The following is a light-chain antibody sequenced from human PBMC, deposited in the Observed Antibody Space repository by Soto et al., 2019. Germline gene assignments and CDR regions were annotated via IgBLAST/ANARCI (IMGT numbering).Light chain of an antibody. CDR2: GAS. J-gene: IGKJ2*01. Sequence: EIVLTQSPGTLSLSPGEXXXXXXXASXXVRSXXLAWYQQKPGQAPRLLIYGASSRATGIPDRFSGSGSGTDFTLTISRLEPEXFAVXXCQXXXSSLYTFGQGTKLEIK. CDR1: XXVRSXX. V-gene: IGKV3-20*01. CDR3: QXXXSSLYT.